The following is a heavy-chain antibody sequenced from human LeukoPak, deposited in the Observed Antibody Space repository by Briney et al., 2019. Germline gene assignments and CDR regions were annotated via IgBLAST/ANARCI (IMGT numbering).Heavy chain of an antibody. CDR2: IYHSGST. Sequence: SETLSLTCTVSGYSISSGYYWGWIRQPPGKGLEWIGSIYHSGSTYYNPSLKSRVTISVDTSKNQFSLKLSSVTAADTAVYYCARRTVAGPPGYYYYYMDVWGKGTTVTVSS. CDR3: ARRTVAGPPGYYYYYMDV. CDR1: GYSISSGYY. D-gene: IGHD6-19*01. V-gene: IGHV4-38-2*02. J-gene: IGHJ6*03.